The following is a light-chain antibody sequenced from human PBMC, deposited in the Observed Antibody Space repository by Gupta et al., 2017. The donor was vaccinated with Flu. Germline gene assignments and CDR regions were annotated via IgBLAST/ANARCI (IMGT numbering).Light chain of an antibody. CDR2: SNN. V-gene: IGLV1-44*01. CDR1: SSNIGSNP. J-gene: IGLJ3*02. CDR3: ATWDDSLNGPV. Sequence: QSVLTQPPSASGTPGQRVTISFSCSSSNIGSNPVNWYQQLPGTAPKLLIYSNNQRPSGVPDRFSGSKSGTSASLAISGLQSEDEADYYCATWDDSLNGPVFGGGTKLTVL.